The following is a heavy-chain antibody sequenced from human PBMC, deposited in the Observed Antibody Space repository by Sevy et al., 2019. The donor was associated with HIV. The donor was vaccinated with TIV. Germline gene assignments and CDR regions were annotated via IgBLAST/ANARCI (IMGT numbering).Heavy chain of an antibody. J-gene: IGHJ4*02. V-gene: IGHV2-5*02. CDR1: GFSFTTSGVG. CDR2: IYWDDDT. Sequence: SGPTLVKPTQTLTLTCSFSGFSFTTSGVGLGWIRQPPGKSLEWLAVIYWDDDTRYNPSLRGRLTITKATSGDQVVLTMADMDPVDTGTYYCAHRRSKGITITEFDYWGQGILVTVSS. D-gene: IGHD3-9*01. CDR3: AHRRSKGITITEFDY.